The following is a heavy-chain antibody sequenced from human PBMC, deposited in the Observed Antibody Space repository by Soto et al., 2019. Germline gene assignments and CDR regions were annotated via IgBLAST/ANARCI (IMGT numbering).Heavy chain of an antibody. J-gene: IGHJ4*02. V-gene: IGHV1-2*02. CDR1: GYSFTGHY. D-gene: IGHD1-26*01. CDR3: GRGRSGQIVVFY. CDR2: ISPESGAT. Sequence: GASVKVSCKASGYSFTGHYIHWVRQAPEQGPEWMGEISPESGATRYAQKFQGRVTMTMDTSITTVYMELNNLRPDDTAIYYCGRGRSGQIVVFYWGQGTPVTVSS.